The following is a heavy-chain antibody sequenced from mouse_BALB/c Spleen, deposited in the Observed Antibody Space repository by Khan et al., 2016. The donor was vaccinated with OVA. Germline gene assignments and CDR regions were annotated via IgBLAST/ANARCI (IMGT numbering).Heavy chain of an antibody. CDR1: GFTFSSFV. CDR3: TSGNYGWFAY. Sequence: EVELVESGGGLVEPGGSLKLSCAASGFTFSSFVMSWVRQTPEKRLEWVATISSAATYTYYPDSIKGRFTISRDNAKNTLYLHMNSLRSDDTAICYCTSGNYGWFAYWGLGTLVTVSA. J-gene: IGHJ3*01. D-gene: IGHD2-1*01. V-gene: IGHV5-9-1*01. CDR2: ISSAATYT.